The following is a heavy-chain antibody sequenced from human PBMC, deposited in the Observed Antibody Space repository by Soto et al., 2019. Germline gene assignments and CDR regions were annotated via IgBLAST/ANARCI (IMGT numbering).Heavy chain of an antibody. D-gene: IGHD3-10*01. CDR1: GGSISSGGYY. J-gene: IGHJ4*02. V-gene: IGHV4-31*03. CDR2: IYYSGST. CDR3: ARAGFGELYPDY. Sequence: PSETLSLTCTVSGGSISSGGYYWSWIRQHPGKGLEWIGYIYYSGSTYYNPSLKSRVTISVDTSKNQFSLKLSSVTAADTAVYYCARAGFGELYPDYWGQGTLVTVSS.